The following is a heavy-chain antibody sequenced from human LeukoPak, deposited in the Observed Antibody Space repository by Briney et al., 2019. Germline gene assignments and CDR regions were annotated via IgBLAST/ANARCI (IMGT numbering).Heavy chain of an antibody. CDR1: GYTFTGYY. D-gene: IGHD3-10*01. CDR3: ARDSRSSTGSGTDY. J-gene: IGHJ4*02. V-gene: IGHV1-2*02. Sequence: ASVKVSCKASGYTFTGYYMHWVRQASGQGLEWMGWINPNSGGTNYAQKFQGRVTMTRDTSISTAYMELSRLRSDDTAVYYCARDSRSSTGSGTDYWGQGTLVTVSS. CDR2: INPNSGGT.